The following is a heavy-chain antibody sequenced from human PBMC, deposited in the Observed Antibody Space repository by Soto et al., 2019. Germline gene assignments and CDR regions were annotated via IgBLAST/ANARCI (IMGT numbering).Heavy chain of an antibody. CDR1: GFTFRSYS. Sequence: EVQLVESGGGLVKPGGSLRLSCAASGFTFRSYSMNWFRRAPGKGLEWVSAISSSSSSIYYADSVKGRFTISRDNAKNSLYLQMNSLRAEDTAVYYCAARGSVYGDYSDIWGQGTMVTVSS. CDR3: AARGSVYGDYSDI. CDR2: ISSSSSSI. D-gene: IGHD4-17*01. V-gene: IGHV3-21*01. J-gene: IGHJ3*02.